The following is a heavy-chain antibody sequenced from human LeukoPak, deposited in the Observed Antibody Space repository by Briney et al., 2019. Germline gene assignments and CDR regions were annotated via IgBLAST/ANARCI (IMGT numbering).Heavy chain of an antibody. CDR3: ARYVSALDY. Sequence: GGSLRLSCAASGFTFSRNWMSWVRQAPGKGLEWVATIKHDGSEANYVDSVKGRFTPSRDNANILFLQMNSLRADDTAVYYCARYVSALDYWGQGTLVTVSS. V-gene: IGHV3-7*05. D-gene: IGHD3-10*02. J-gene: IGHJ4*02. CDR2: IKHDGSEA. CDR1: GFTFSRNW.